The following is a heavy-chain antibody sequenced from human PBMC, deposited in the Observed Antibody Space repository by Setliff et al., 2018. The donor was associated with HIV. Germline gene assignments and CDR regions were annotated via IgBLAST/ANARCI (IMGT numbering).Heavy chain of an antibody. CDR1: GDSISSITYS. Sequence: PSETLSLTCTVSGDSISSITYSWNWIRQLPGKGLEWIGHIYTSGNADYNPSLKSRLSISVDTSKKHFSLKLSSVTAADTAVYYCAADTVFYFDSTGYSTALEIWGPGTMVTVS. J-gene: IGHJ3*02. CDR2: IYTSGNA. CDR3: AADTVFYFDSTGYSTALEI. D-gene: IGHD3-22*01. V-gene: IGHV4-31*03.